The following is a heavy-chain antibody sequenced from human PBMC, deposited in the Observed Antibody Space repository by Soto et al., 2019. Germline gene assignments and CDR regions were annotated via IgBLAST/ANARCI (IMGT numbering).Heavy chain of an antibody. J-gene: IGHJ5*02. D-gene: IGHD1-26*01. Sequence: PSETLSLTCTVSGGSISSGDYYWSWIRQPPGKGLEWIGYIYYSGSTYYNPSLKSRVTTSVDTSKNQFSLKLSSVTAADTAVYYCARGPSLSGSYYWFDPWGQGTLVTVSS. V-gene: IGHV4-30-4*01. CDR1: GGSISSGDYY. CDR3: ARGPSLSGSYYWFDP. CDR2: IYYSGST.